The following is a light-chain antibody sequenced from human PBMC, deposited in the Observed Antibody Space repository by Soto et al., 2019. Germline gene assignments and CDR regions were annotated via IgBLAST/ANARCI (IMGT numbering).Light chain of an antibody. CDR3: QQYGSSGT. Sequence: GMTQSPATLSVYPGETATLSCRASQSVSSNLAWYQQKPGQAPRLLIYGASTRATGIPARFSGSGSGTEFTLTISRLEPEDFAVYYCQQYGSSGTFGQGTKVDIK. CDR2: GAS. V-gene: IGKV3-15*01. CDR1: QSVSSN. J-gene: IGKJ1*01.